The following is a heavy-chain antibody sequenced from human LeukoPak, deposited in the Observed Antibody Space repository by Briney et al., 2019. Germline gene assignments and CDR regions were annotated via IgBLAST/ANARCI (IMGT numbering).Heavy chain of an antibody. D-gene: IGHD3-16*01. Sequence: GGSLRLSCAASGFTFSSNAIHWVRQAPGKGLEWVAVISFDGSNKYYADSVKGRFTISRDTSKNTLYLQMNSLRDDDTAVYYCVRDFGGARDYWGQGTLVTVSS. CDR2: ISFDGSNK. V-gene: IGHV3-30*04. J-gene: IGHJ4*02. CDR3: VRDFGGARDY. CDR1: GFTFSSNA.